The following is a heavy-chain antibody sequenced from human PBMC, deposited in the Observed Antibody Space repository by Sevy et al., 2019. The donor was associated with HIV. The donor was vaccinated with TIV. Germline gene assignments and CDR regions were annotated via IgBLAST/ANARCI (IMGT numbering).Heavy chain of an antibody. V-gene: IGHV3-48*04. CDR2: ISSSSRTI. CDR3: ARAIAAAAGF. J-gene: IGHJ4*02. D-gene: IGHD6-13*01. CDR1: GFTFSSYN. Sequence: GGSLRLSCAASGFTFSSYNMNWVRQAPGKGLEWVSYISSSSRTIYYADSVKGRFTISRDNAKNLVYLQMNSLRPEDTGLYYCARAIAAAAGFWGQGTLVTVSS.